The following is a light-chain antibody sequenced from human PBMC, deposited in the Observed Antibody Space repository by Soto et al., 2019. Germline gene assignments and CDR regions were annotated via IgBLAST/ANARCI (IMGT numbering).Light chain of an antibody. CDR1: SSDLGVFNY. J-gene: IGLJ6*01. Sequence: QSVLTQPASVSGSPGQSITISCTGSSSDLGVFNYVSWYQIHPGKAPRLIVYEVSNRPSGVSNRFSGSKSGNTASLTISGLQADDEAVYFCSSYTSSSIFDVFGSGTKVTVL. CDR3: SSYTSSSIFDV. V-gene: IGLV2-14*01. CDR2: EVS.